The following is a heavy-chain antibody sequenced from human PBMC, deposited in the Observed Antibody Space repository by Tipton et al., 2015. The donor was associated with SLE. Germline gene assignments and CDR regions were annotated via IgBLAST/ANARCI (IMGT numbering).Heavy chain of an antibody. D-gene: IGHD5-12*01. CDR3: AREGYRGYESWEMFGY. V-gene: IGHV3-7*01. CDR1: GFTFSSYW. CDR2: IKQDGSEK. Sequence: QLVQSGGGLVQPGGSLRLSCAASGFTFSSYWMSWVRQAPGKGLEWVANIKQDGSEKLYVDSVKGRFTISRDNAKNSLYLQMNSLRADDTAVYCCAREGYRGYESWEMFGYWGQGTLFPVSS. J-gene: IGHJ4*02.